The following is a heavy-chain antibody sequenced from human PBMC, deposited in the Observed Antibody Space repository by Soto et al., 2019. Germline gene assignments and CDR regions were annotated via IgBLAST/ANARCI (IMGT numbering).Heavy chain of an antibody. Sequence: ASVKVSCKASGYTFTSYGISWVRQAPGQGLEWMGWISAYNGNTNYAQKLQGRVTMTTDTSTSTAYMELGSLRSDDTAVYYCARTGYSSSWHYYYYGMDVWGQGTTVTVSS. CDR3: ARTGYSSSWHYYYYGMDV. V-gene: IGHV1-18*04. J-gene: IGHJ6*02. CDR1: GYTFTSYG. CDR2: ISAYNGNT. D-gene: IGHD6-13*01.